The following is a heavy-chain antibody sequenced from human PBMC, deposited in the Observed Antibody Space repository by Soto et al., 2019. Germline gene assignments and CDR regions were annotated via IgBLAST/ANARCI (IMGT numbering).Heavy chain of an antibody. J-gene: IGHJ4*02. CDR3: VRGLRWRDLAY. CDR2: INPSSGAT. CDR1: GYTVIDYY. V-gene: IGHV1-2*02. D-gene: IGHD2-21*01. Sequence: ASVKVSGKASGYTVIDYYIQWVRQAPGQGLEWMGWINPSSGATTYAQKFQGRVTMTRDTSISTAYMDLSTLRSDDTAVYYCVRGLRWRDLAYWGQGTPVTVSS.